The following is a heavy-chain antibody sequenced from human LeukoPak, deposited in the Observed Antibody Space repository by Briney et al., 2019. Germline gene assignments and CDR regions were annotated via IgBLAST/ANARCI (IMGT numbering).Heavy chain of an antibody. V-gene: IGHV3-23*01. D-gene: IGHD6-19*01. CDR3: AKVTDRSGWYWFDP. CDR1: GFTFSSYA. J-gene: IGHJ5*02. Sequence: GGSLRLSCAASGFTFSSYAMSWVRQAPGKGPEWVSAISGSGGSTYHADSVKGRFTISRDNSKNTLYLQMNSLRAEDTAVYYCAKVTDRSGWYWFDPWGQGTLVTVSS. CDR2: ISGSGGST.